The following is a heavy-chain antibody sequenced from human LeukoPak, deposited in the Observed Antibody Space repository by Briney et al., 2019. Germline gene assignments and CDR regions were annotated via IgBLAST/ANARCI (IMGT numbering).Heavy chain of an antibody. Sequence: GGSLRLSCAASGFTFSSYSMNWVRQAPGKGLEWVSYISSSSSTIYYADSVKGRFTISRDNAKNSLYLQMNSLRAEDTAVYYCARGRGYSYGTVDYWGQGTLVTVSS. CDR1: GFTFSSYS. V-gene: IGHV3-48*04. J-gene: IGHJ4*02. CDR2: ISSSSSTI. D-gene: IGHD5-18*01. CDR3: ARGRGYSYGTVDY.